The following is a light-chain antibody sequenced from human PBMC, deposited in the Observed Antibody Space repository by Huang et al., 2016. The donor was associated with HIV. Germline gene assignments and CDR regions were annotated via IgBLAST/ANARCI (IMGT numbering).Light chain of an antibody. CDR1: QYVSSN. CDR2: GAS. CDR3: QQYNNWPRT. Sequence: ERVMTQSPDSLSVSPGERATPYCRAGQYVSSNLAWYQQKPGQAPRLLVYGASTRVIDIPARFSGSVSGTEFTLTSSSLQSEDSAVYYCQQYNNWPRTFGQGTKLEIK. V-gene: IGKV3-15*01. J-gene: IGKJ2*01.